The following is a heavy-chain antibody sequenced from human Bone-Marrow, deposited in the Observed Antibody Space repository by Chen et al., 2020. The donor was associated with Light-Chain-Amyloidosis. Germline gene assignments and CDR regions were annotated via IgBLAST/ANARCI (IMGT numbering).Heavy chain of an antibody. Sequence: EVQPLESGGGLVQPGGSLRPSCSAHGFTFSAYSMGWVRQAPGKGLEWVAAITGSDSATDDAESVRGRFAISRDNSMNTLYLQMNSLTSDDTAVYFCARRARISSGQFDIWGRGTLVTVSS. CDR2: ITGSDSAT. D-gene: IGHD6-19*01. J-gene: IGHJ4*02. CDR1: GFTFSAYS. CDR3: ARRARISSGQFDI. V-gene: IGHV3-23*01.